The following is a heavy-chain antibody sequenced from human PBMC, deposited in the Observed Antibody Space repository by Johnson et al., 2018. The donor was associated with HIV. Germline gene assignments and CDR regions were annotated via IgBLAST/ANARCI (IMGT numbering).Heavy chain of an antibody. CDR1: GFTFSSYD. CDR3: ARDRWYSGSAGGVDDAFDI. J-gene: IGHJ3*02. V-gene: IGHV3-13*01. CDR2: IGTAGDT. D-gene: IGHD6-6*01. Sequence: MLLVESGGGVVQPGRSLRLSCAASGFTFSSYDMHWVRQATGKGLEWVSAIGTAGDTYYPGSVKGRFTISRENAKNSLYLQMNSLRAGDTAVYYCARDRWYSGSAGGVDDAFDIWGQGTMVTVSS.